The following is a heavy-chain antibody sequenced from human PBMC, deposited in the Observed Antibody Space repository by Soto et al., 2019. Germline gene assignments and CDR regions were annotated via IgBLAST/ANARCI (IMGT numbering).Heavy chain of an antibody. CDR1: GDRDSRQSAS. V-gene: IGHV6-1*01. CDR3: ARGSGTIHRQAFDI. J-gene: IGHJ3*02. Sequence: PPPTLSLTWYISGDRDSRQSASWNLIRQSPSRGLEWLGRTYYRSKWCNDYAVSVKSRITINPDTSKNQCSLQLNSVTPEDTAVYYCARGSGTIHRQAFDIWGQGTMVTV. D-gene: IGHD3-10*01. CDR2: TYYRSKWCN.